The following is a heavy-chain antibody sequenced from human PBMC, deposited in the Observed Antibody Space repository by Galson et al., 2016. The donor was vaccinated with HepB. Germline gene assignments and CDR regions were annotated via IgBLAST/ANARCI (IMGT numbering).Heavy chain of an antibody. CDR2: INVANGNT. D-gene: IGHD3-22*01. J-gene: IGHJ4*02. CDR1: GYNFSNYV. Sequence: SVKVSCKASGYNFSNYVVHWVRQAPGQRLEWMGWINVANGNTKYSQKFQGRVTMTRDTSASIAYMELSSLRFEDTAVFYCAREVVYDSSGYSFDYWGQGTLVTVSS. CDR3: AREVVYDSSGYSFDY. V-gene: IGHV1-3*01.